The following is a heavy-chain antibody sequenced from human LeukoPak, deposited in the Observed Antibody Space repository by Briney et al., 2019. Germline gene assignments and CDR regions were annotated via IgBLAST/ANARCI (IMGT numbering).Heavy chain of an antibody. Sequence: GGSLRLSCAASGFTFSSYSMNWVRQAPGKGLEWVSYISSSSSTIYYAGSVKGRFTISRDNSKNTLYLQMNSLRAEDTAVYYCAGEIYYGSGSSPYGMDVWGQGTTVTVSS. CDR2: ISSSSSTI. J-gene: IGHJ6*02. CDR3: AGEIYYGSGSSPYGMDV. CDR1: GFTFSSYS. D-gene: IGHD3-10*01. V-gene: IGHV3-48*01.